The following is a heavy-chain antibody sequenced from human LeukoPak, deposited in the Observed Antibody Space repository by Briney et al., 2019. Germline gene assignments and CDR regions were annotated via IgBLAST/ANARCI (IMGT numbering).Heavy chain of an antibody. D-gene: IGHD2-2*01. CDR1: GFTLNGYW. CDR2: INSDGSTT. V-gene: IGHV3-74*01. J-gene: IGHJ4*02. CDR3: ARESFYCSSTSCYVDY. Sequence: PGGSLRLSCAAPGFTLNGYWMHWVRQAPGKGLVWVSRINSDGSTTSYADSVKGRFTISRDNSKNTLYLQMNNLRAEDTAVYYCARESFYCSSTSCYVDYWGQGTLVTVSS.